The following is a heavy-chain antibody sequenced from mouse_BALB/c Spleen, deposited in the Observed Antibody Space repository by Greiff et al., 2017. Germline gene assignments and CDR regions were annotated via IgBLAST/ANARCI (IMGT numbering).Heavy chain of an antibody. CDR2: IWSGGST. J-gene: IGHJ3*01. D-gene: IGHD2-14*01. Sequence: QVQLQQSGPGLVQPSQSLSITCTVSGFSLTSYGVHWVRQSPGKGLEWLGVIWSGGSTDYNAAFISRLSISKDNSKSQVFFKMNSLQADDTAIYYCARKGAYYGYDVPFAYWGQGTLVTVSA. CDR3: ARKGAYYGYDVPFAY. CDR1: GFSLTSYG. V-gene: IGHV2-4-1*01.